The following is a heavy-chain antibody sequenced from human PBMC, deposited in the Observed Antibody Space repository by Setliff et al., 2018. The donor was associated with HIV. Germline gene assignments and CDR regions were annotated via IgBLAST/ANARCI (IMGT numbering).Heavy chain of an antibody. CDR1: GYTFTAHH. Sequence: ASVKVSCKSSGYTFTAHHIHWVRQAPGQGPEWMGWIIPKSGETSYTEKFRGRVTMTRDTSLSTAYMELSWLTSDDTAVYYCARVVDRDYDFWSAYEYWGQGTMVTVSS. CDR3: ARVVDRDYDFWSAYEY. J-gene: IGHJ4*02. D-gene: IGHD3-3*01. CDR2: IIPKSGET. V-gene: IGHV1-2*02.